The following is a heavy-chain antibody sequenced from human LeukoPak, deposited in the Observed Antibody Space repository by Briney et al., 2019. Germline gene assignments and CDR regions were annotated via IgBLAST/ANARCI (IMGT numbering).Heavy chain of an antibody. V-gene: IGHV3-9*01. CDR3: AKVGVDYYYFDS. Sequence: GGSLRLSCAASGFTFDDYAMHWVRQGPGKGLEWVSGISWDRFSIGYADSVKGRFTISRDNAENFLYLQMNSLRAEDTALYYCAKVGVDYYYFDSWGQGTLVTVSS. D-gene: IGHD2-21*02. CDR1: GFTFDDYA. CDR2: ISWDRFSI. J-gene: IGHJ4*02.